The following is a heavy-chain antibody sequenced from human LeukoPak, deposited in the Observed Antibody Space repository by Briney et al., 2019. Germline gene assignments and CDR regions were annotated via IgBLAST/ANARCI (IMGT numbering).Heavy chain of an antibody. D-gene: IGHD6-19*01. J-gene: IGHJ4*02. Sequence: SETLSLTCTVSGGSISSGGYYWSWIRQPPGKGLEWIGYIYHSGSTYYNPSLKSRVTVSVDTSKNQFSLRLSYVTAADTAVYYCARGKVVAGTPGQNSWDHWGQGTLVTVSS. CDR3: ARGKVVAGTPGQNSWDH. V-gene: IGHV4-30-2*01. CDR2: IYHSGST. CDR1: GGSISSGGYY.